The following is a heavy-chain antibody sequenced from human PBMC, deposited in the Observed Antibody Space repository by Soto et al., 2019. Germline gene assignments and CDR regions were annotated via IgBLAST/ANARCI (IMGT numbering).Heavy chain of an antibody. V-gene: IGHV4-34*01. CDR3: ARPGGRSGYKQNYYYYYMDV. Sequence: SETLSLTCAVYGGSFSGYYWSWIRQPPGKGLEWIGEINHSGSTNYNPSLKSRVTISVDTSKNQFSLKLSSVTAADTAVYYCARPGGRSGYKQNYYYYYMDVWGKGTTVTVSS. D-gene: IGHD3-3*01. CDR2: INHSGST. J-gene: IGHJ6*03. CDR1: GGSFSGYY.